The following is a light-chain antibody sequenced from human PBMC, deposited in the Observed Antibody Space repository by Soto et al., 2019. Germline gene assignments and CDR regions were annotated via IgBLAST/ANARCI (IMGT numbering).Light chain of an antibody. CDR2: EVS. CDR3: CSYAGSNKL. Sequence: QSALTQPPSASGSPGQSVTISCTGTSSDVGGYNYVSWYQQHPGKAPKLMIYEVSKRPSGVPDRFSGSKSGNTASLTVSGLQAEDEADYYCCSYAGSNKLFCGVTKLTVL. J-gene: IGLJ2*01. CDR1: SSDVGGYNY. V-gene: IGLV2-8*01.